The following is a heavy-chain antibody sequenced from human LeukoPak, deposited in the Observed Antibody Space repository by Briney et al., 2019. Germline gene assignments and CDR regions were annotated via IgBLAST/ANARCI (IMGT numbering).Heavy chain of an antibody. J-gene: IGHJ5*02. D-gene: IGHD3-10*01. CDR3: ATNILVRDIINWFDP. Sequence: ASVKVSCKASGYGFTSHYMHWVRQAPGQGLEWMGLINPSGSSTLYAQKFQGRVTMTRDTSISTAYMELSSLRYDDTAVYYCATNILVRDIINWFDPWGQGTLVTVSS. V-gene: IGHV1-2*06. CDR1: GYGFTSHY. CDR2: INPSGSST.